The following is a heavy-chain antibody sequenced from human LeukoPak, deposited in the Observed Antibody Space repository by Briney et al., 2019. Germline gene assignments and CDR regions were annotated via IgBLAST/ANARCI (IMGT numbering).Heavy chain of an antibody. J-gene: IGHJ4*02. CDR1: GFFLGDYA. D-gene: IGHD3-9*01. CDR3: VKDVGYFDYLGAS. Sequence: GGSLTLSCVASGFFLGDYAMRWVRQAPGKGLEWIFLLSVAVGNPYYADSVKGRFTISRENNKTSLYLQMTSLRTEDSALYYCVKDVGYFDYLGASWSQGTLVTVSS. V-gene: IGHV3-43*02. CDR2: LSVAVGNP.